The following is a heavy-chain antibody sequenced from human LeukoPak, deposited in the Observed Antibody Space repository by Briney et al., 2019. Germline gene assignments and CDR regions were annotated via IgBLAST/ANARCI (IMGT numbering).Heavy chain of an antibody. CDR1: GFIFSSYD. J-gene: IGHJ3*02. CDR3: ARDAGFYDSSGFSMGTFDI. CDR2: ISYDGNKK. V-gene: IGHV3-30*03. Sequence: AGGSLRLSCAVSGFIFSSYDIHWVRQAPGKGLDWVAGISYDGNKKYYADSVRGRFTISRDNSKNTLYLQVNSLRAEDTAVYYCARDAGFYDSSGFSMGTFDIWGQGTMVTVSS. D-gene: IGHD3-22*01.